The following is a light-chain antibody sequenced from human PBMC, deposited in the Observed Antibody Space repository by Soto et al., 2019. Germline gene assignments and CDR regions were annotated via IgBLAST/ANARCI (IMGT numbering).Light chain of an antibody. CDR3: QQYYSDPWT. CDR1: QSVLYNSNNKNY. J-gene: IGKJ1*01. CDR2: WAS. Sequence: DIVMTQSPASLAVSLGERATINCKSSQSVLYNSNNKNYLTWYQQRPGQPPKLLIYWASTRESGVPDRFSGSGTGTDFTLTISSLQAEDVAVYYCQQYYSDPWTFGQGTKVEIK. V-gene: IGKV4-1*01.